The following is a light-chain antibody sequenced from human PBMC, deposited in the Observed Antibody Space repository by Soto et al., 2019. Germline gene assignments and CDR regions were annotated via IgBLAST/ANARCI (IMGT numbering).Light chain of an antibody. CDR1: SSDIGGYNF. Sequence: QSALTQPPSASGSPGQSVTISCTGTSSDIGGYNFVSWYQQHPGKAPKLLIYEVYKRPSGVPDRFSGSKSGDTASLTVSGLQAEDEADYYCSSYAGGNNLVFGGGTQLTVL. V-gene: IGLV2-8*01. CDR3: SSYAGGNNLV. CDR2: EVY. J-gene: IGLJ3*02.